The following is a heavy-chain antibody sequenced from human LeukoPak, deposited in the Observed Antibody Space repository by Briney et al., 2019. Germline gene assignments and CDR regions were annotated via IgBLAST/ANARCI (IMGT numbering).Heavy chain of an antibody. J-gene: IGHJ5*02. CDR3: ARGIAAAGLDWFDP. CDR1: GYTLTELS. V-gene: IGHV1-24*01. D-gene: IGHD6-13*01. Sequence: ASVKVSCKVSGYTLTELSMHWVRQAPGKGLEWMGGFDPEDGETIYAQKFQGRVTMTEDTSTDTAYMELSSLRSEDTAVYYCARGIAAAGLDWFDPWGQGTLVTVSS. CDR2: FDPEDGET.